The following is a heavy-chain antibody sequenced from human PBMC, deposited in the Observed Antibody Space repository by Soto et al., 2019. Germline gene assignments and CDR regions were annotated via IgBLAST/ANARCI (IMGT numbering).Heavy chain of an antibody. D-gene: IGHD6-19*01. CDR3: AYSSGWWRLDV. CDR1: GGSINNGYW. J-gene: IGHJ6*02. CDR2: KHHSGST. Sequence: QVHLQESGPGLVKPSGTLSLTCGVSGGSINNGYWWTWVRQPPGKGLAWIGEKHHSGSTNYNLSLNSRVSISLDKSKNQFSLILSAVTAADTAVYYCAYSSGWWRLDVWGQGTTVTVSS. V-gene: IGHV4-4*02.